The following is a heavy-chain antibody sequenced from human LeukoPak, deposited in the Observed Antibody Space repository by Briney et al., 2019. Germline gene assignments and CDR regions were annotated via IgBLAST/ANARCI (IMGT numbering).Heavy chain of an antibody. J-gene: IGHJ4*02. Sequence: ASVKVSCKVSGYNLIELSMHWVRLAPGKGLEWMGGFDPEDSETVNAQKFQGRVTMTEDTSTDTAYMELSSLRSEDTAVYYCATSVDGLVTIRTYFELWGQGTPVTVSS. CDR1: GYNLIELS. D-gene: IGHD3-3*01. V-gene: IGHV1-24*01. CDR3: ATSVDGLVTIRTYFEL. CDR2: FDPEDSET.